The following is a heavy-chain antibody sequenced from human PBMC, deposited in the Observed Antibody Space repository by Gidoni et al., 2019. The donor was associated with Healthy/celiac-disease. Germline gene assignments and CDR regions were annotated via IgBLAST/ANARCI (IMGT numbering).Heavy chain of an antibody. J-gene: IGHJ3*02. Sequence: QVQLVESGGGVVQPGRSLGLSCAASGFTFSSYAMHWVRQAPGKGLEWVAVISYDGSNKYYADSVKGRFTISRDNSKNTLYLQMNSLRAEDTAVYYCARGGPLLRFLEWRLGAFDIWGQGTMVTVSS. V-gene: IGHV3-30*04. CDR1: GFTFSSYA. CDR3: ARGGPLLRFLEWRLGAFDI. CDR2: ISYDGSNK. D-gene: IGHD3-3*01.